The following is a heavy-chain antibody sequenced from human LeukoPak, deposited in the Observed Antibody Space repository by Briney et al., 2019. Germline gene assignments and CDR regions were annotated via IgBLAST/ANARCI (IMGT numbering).Heavy chain of an antibody. J-gene: IGHJ4*02. V-gene: IGHV4-38-2*01. D-gene: IGHD2-2*01. CDR3: AKPQSSLSHFYDS. CDR1: GYSINSAYH. CDR2: IHHSGTT. Sequence: ETLSLTCAVSGYSINSAYHWGWIRQPPGKGLEWIGSIHHSGTTYYNPSLKSRVTISVDTSKNQISLKVNSVTAADTAVYYCAKPQSSLSHFYDSWGQGTLVTVSS.